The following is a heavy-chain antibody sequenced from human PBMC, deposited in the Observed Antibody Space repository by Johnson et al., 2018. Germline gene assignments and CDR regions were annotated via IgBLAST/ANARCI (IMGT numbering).Heavy chain of an antibody. CDR2: VFYSGDT. CDR3: ARGLRGIMGGFYYYYMDV. Sequence: QVQLQESGPGLVKXLETLSLXCTISGGSISRHSWSWIRPSPGKGLEWLGNVFYSGDTNSNPSLKSRVTISADTSKNQFSLKLRSVTAADTAMYYCARGLRGIMGGFYYYYMDVWGKGTTVTVSS. D-gene: IGHD3-10*01. J-gene: IGHJ6*03. CDR1: GGSISRHS. V-gene: IGHV4-59*11.